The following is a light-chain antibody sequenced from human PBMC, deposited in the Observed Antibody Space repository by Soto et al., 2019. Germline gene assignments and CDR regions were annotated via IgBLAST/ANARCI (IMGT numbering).Light chain of an antibody. CDR1: QTISSW. V-gene: IGKV1-5*03. Sequence: DIQMTQSPSTLSGSVGDRVTITCRASQTISSWLAWYQQKPGKAPKLPIYKASTLKSGVPSWCVGSGSGREFTLTISSLQPDDFASYYWQHYNSDSEAFGQDTQVELK. CDR3: QHYNSDSEA. CDR2: KAS. J-gene: IGKJ1*01.